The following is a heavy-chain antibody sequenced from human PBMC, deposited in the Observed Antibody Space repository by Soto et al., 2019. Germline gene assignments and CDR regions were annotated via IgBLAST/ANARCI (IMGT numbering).Heavy chain of an antibody. D-gene: IGHD6-13*01. CDR1: GINFNDYW. J-gene: IGHJ4*02. CDR3: ASESWYVFDH. V-gene: IGHV3-7*03. Sequence: GGSLRLSCAASGINFNDYWMSWVRQAPGKGLEWVANIKEDGSSKYYVDSVKGRFTISRDNAKNSLYLQVNSLRAEDTALYYCASESWYVFDHWGQGTPVTVSS. CDR2: IKEDGSSK.